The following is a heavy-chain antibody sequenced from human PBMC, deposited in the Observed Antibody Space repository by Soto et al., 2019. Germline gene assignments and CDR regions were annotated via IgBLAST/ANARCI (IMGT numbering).Heavy chain of an antibody. CDR1: GGSISTGGYY. CDR2: IYYSGST. V-gene: IGHV4-31*03. J-gene: IGHJ4*02. CDR3: ARDQALAPTVWGY. D-gene: IGHD7-27*01. Sequence: PSETLSLTCTVSGGSISTGGYYWYWIRQHPGMGLECIGYIYYSGSTYYNPSLKSRLTISLDTSKNQFFLRLVSVTAADTALYYCARDQALAPTVWGYWGQGIQVTVSS.